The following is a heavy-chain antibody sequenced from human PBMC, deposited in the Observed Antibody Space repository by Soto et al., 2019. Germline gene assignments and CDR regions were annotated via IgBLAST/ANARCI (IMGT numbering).Heavy chain of an antibody. Sequence: GASVKVSCKASGYTFTSYYMHWVRQAPGQGLEWMGIINPSGGSTSYAQKFQGRVTMTRDTSTSTVYMELSSLRSEDTAVYYCARDDYDSSGYYQLFDYWGQGTLVTVYS. J-gene: IGHJ4*02. D-gene: IGHD3-22*01. CDR3: ARDDYDSSGYYQLFDY. V-gene: IGHV1-46*01. CDR2: INPSGGST. CDR1: GYTFTSYY.